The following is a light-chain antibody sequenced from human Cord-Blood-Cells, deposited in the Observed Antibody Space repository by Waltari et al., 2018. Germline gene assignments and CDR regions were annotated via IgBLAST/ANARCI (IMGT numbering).Light chain of an antibody. V-gene: IGLV1-40*01. J-gene: IGLJ3*02. CDR3: QSYDSSLSGWV. CDR1: SSNIGAGYD. CDR2: GSS. Sequence: QSVLTQPPSVSGAPGQGVTISCTGSSSNIGAGYDVHWYQQLPGTAPKLLIYGSSNRPSGVPYRFSGSKSGTSASLAITGLQAEDEADYYCQSYDSSLSGWVFGGGTKLTVL.